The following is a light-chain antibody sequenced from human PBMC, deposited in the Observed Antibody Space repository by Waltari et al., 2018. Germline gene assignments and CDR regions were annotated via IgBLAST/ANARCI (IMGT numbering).Light chain of an antibody. Sequence: AIRITQSPSSVSASAGDRVTITCRASQGISTYLAWYQQNPGKAPTLLIYGASTLQSGVPSRFSGSGSGTDFTLTINCLQSEDFATYYCQQYYDYPRTFGQGTKVEI. CDR2: GAS. V-gene: IGKV1-8*01. CDR3: QQYYDYPRT. CDR1: QGISTY. J-gene: IGKJ1*01.